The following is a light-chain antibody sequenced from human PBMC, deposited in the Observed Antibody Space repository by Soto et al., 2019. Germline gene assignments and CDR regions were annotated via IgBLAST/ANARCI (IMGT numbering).Light chain of an antibody. V-gene: IGKV1-5*03. CDR2: QAS. CDR3: QQYNIWPPALT. J-gene: IGKJ4*01. CDR1: QSISSW. Sequence: DIQMTQSPSTLSAYVGDRVTIACRSSQSISSWLAWYQQKPGKAPKLLIYQASSLQSGVPSRFSGSGSETEFTLTISSLLPDDFAVYYCQQYNIWPPALTFCGGTKVDI.